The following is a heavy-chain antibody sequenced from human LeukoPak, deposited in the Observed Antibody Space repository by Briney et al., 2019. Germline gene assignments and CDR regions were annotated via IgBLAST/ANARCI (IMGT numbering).Heavy chain of an antibody. J-gene: IGHJ6*03. CDR3: ARGGYCSSTSCYDYYYMDV. Sequence: GASVKVSCKASGYTLTSYDINWVRQAIGQGLEWMGWMNPNSGNTGYAQKFQGRVTMTRNTSISTAYMELSSLRSEDTAVYYCARGGYCSSTSCYDYYYMDVWGKGTTVTVSS. D-gene: IGHD2-2*01. CDR1: GYTLTSYD. CDR2: MNPNSGNT. V-gene: IGHV1-8*01.